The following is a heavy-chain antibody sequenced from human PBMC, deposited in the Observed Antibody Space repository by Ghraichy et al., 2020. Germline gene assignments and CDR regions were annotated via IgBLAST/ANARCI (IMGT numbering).Heavy chain of an antibody. Sequence: LSLTCTVSGGSISSGGSAWSWIRQPPGKGLEWIGYIYQSGGTYYNPSPKSRVTISVDRSKNRFSLKLSSVTAADTAVYYCARVWAGRGFYYYYMDVWGKGTTVTVSS. D-gene: IGHD3-10*01. CDR2: IYQSGGT. CDR3: ARVWAGRGFYYYYMDV. J-gene: IGHJ6*03. CDR1: GGSISSGGSA. V-gene: IGHV4-30-2*01.